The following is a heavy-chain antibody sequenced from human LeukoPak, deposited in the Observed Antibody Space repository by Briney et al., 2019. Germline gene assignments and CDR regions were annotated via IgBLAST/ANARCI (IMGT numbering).Heavy chain of an antibody. D-gene: IGHD3-22*01. CDR1: GGSITTIGYS. CDR3: ARDSYYDNSGEGAFDI. Sequence: SETLSLTCHVSGGSITTIGYSWSWIRQPPGKGLEWIGYIYQSGSSSYNPSLQSRVTISIDRSKNQFSLKLTSVTAADTAVYYCARDSYYDNSGEGAFDIWGQGTMVTVSA. J-gene: IGHJ3*02. V-gene: IGHV4-30-2*01. CDR2: IYQSGSS.